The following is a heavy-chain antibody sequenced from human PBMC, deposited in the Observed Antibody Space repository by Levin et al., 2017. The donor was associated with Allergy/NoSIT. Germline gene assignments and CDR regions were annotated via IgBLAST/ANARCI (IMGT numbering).Heavy chain of an antibody. Sequence: SQTLSLTCAVYGGSFSGYYWSWIRQPPGKGLEWIGEINHSGSTNYNPSLKSRVTISVDTSKNQFSLKLSSVTAADTAVYYCARGHGNYFVRKYYFDYWGQGTLVTVSS. D-gene: IGHD4-17*01. CDR3: ARGHGNYFVRKYYFDY. V-gene: IGHV4-34*01. J-gene: IGHJ4*02. CDR2: INHSGST. CDR1: GGSFSGYY.